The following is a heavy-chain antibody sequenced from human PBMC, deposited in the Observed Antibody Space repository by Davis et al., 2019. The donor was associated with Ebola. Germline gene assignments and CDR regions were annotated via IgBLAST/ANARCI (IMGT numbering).Heavy chain of an antibody. CDR3: ARGAGGYYYYYGMDV. J-gene: IGHJ6*02. V-gene: IGHV1-46*01. CDR1: GYTFTSYY. CDR2: INPSGGST. Sequence: ASVKVSCKASGYTFTSYYMHWVRQAPGQGLEWMGIINPSGGSTSYAQKFQGRVTMTRDTSTSTVYMELSSLRSEDTAVYYCARGAGGYYYYYGMDVWGQGTTVTASS. D-gene: IGHD6-25*01.